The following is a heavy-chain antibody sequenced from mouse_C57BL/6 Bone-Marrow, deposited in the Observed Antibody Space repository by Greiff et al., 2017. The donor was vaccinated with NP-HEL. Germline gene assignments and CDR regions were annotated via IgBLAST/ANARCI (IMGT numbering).Heavy chain of an antibody. CDR2: ISSGSSTI. CDR3: AKKSYYGSSRGYFDV. D-gene: IGHD1-1*01. Sequence: EVKLVESGGGLVKPGGSLKLSCAASGFTFSDYGMHWVRQAPERGLEWVAYISSGSSTIYYADTVKGRFTISRDNATNTLFLQMTSLRPADTAMYYCAKKSYYGSSRGYFDVWGTGTTVTVSS. CDR1: GFTFSDYG. V-gene: IGHV5-17*01. J-gene: IGHJ1*03.